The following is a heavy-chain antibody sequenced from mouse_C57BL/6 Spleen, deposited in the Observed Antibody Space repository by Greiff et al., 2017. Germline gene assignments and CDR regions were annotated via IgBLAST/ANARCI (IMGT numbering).Heavy chain of an antibody. V-gene: IGHV1-72*01. D-gene: IGHD3-2*02. CDR3: ARIGQLRPYFDY. CDR1: GYTFTSYW. Sequence: QVQLKQPGAELVKPGASVKLSCKASGYTFTSYWMHWVKQRPGRGLEWIGRIDPNSGGTKYNEKFKSKATLTVDQPSSTAYTQLSSLTSEDSAVYYFARIGQLRPYFDYWGQGTTLTVSS. CDR2: IDPNSGGT. J-gene: IGHJ2*01.